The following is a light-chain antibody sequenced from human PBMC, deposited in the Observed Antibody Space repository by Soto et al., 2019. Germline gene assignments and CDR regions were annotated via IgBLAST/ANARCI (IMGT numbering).Light chain of an antibody. CDR2: GAS. Sequence: EKVMTQSPATLSMTPGERATLSCRASQSISSSLAWYQQKPGQAPRLLIYGASTRATGVPARFSGSGSGTEFTLSISSLQSEDFAVYYCQQYNCWPLTFGGGTKVEIQ. J-gene: IGKJ4*01. CDR1: QSISSS. V-gene: IGKV3-15*01. CDR3: QQYNCWPLT.